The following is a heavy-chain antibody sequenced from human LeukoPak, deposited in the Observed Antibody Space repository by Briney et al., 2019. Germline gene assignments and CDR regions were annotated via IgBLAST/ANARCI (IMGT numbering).Heavy chain of an antibody. Sequence: PGRSLRLFCAASGFPFSSYGMHWVRHAPGKGLEWVADISYDGSNKYYADSVKGRFTISRDNSKSTLYLQMNSLRAEDTAVYYCAKDHGGLYGATLPDYWGQGTLVTVSS. D-gene: IGHD4-17*01. CDR2: ISYDGSNK. V-gene: IGHV3-30*18. CDR3: AKDHGGLYGATLPDY. J-gene: IGHJ4*02. CDR1: GFPFSSYG.